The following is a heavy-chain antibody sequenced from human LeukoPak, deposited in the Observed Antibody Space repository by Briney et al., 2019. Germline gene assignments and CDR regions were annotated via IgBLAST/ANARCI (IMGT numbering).Heavy chain of an antibody. Sequence: SETLSLTCTVSGGSISSYYWSWIRQPPGKGLEWIGYIYTCGSTNYNPSLKSRVTISVDTSKNQFSLKLSSVTAADTAVYYCARHVQNYYGSGSYYNWLFDYWGQGTLVTVSS. V-gene: IGHV4-4*09. D-gene: IGHD3-10*01. J-gene: IGHJ4*02. CDR3: ARHVQNYYGSGSYYNWLFDY. CDR2: IYTCGST. CDR1: GGSISSYY.